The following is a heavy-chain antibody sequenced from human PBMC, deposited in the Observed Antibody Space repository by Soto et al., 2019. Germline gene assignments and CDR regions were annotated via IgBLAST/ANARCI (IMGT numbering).Heavy chain of an antibody. CDR3: AKVFYYYDSSGYYYFDY. J-gene: IGHJ4*02. CDR2: ISGSGSTI. V-gene: IGHV3-23*01. CDR1: GFTFSSYA. D-gene: IGHD3-22*01. Sequence: GGSLRLSCAASGFTFSSYAVSRVRQAPGKGPEWISAISGSGSTIYYADSVKGRFTISRDNSKNTLYLQMSSLRAEDTAVYYCAKVFYYYDSSGYYYFDYWGQGTLVTVSS.